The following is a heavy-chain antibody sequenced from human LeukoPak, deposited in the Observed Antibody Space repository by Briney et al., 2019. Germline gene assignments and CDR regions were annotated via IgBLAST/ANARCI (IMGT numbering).Heavy chain of an antibody. CDR1: GFTFNRCW. Sequence: PGGSLRLSCVVSGFTFNRCWMNWVRQAPGKGLEWVAHINPDGRDTYYVDSVKGRFTISRNNAQNSMYLQMNSLRVEDTAVYYCTSWGDTTAEYFQRWGQGPLVTVSS. V-gene: IGHV3-7*01. CDR3: TSWGDTTAEYFQR. D-gene: IGHD2-21*02. CDR2: INPDGRDT. J-gene: IGHJ1*01.